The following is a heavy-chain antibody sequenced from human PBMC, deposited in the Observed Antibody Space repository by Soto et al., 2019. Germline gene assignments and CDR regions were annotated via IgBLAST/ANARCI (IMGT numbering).Heavy chain of an antibody. CDR3: ARGGIAYCGGDCYSTDY. J-gene: IGHJ4*02. D-gene: IGHD2-21*02. CDR1: GGTFGSYA. V-gene: IGHV1-69*01. Sequence: QVQLVQSGAEVKKPGSSVKVSCKASGGTFGSYAISWVRQAPGQGLEWMGGIIPIFGTANYAQKFQGRVTITADESTSTAYMELSSLRSEDTAVYYCARGGIAYCGGDCYSTDYWGQGTLVTVSS. CDR2: IIPIFGTA.